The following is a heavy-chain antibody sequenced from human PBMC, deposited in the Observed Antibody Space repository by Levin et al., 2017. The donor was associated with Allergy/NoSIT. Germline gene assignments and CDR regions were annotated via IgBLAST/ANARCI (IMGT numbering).Heavy chain of an antibody. CDR2: IWYDGSNK. CDR1: GFTFSSYG. D-gene: IGHD6-13*01. V-gene: IGHV3-33*01. J-gene: IGHJ4*02. Sequence: LSLTCAASGFTFSSYGMHWVRQAPGKGLEWVAVIWYDGSNKYYADSVKGRFTISRDNSKNTLYLQRNSLRAEDTAVYYCARGIAAAGRSWFDYWGQGTLVTVSS. CDR3: ARGIAAAGRSWFDY.